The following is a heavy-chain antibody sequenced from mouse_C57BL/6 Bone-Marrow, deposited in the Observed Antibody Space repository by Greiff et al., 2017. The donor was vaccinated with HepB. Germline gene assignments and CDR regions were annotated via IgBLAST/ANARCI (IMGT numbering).Heavy chain of an antibody. CDR2: IYPGGGYT. J-gene: IGHJ1*03. CDR3: ARSGLFWYFDV. V-gene: IGHV1-63*01. CDR1: GYTFTNYW. D-gene: IGHD3-1*01. Sequence: QVQLKESGAELVRPGTSVKMSCKASGYTFTNYWIGWAKQRPGHGLEWIGDIYPGGGYTNYNEKFKGKATLTADKSSSTAYMQFSSLTSEDSAIYYCARSGLFWYFDVWGTGTTVTVSS.